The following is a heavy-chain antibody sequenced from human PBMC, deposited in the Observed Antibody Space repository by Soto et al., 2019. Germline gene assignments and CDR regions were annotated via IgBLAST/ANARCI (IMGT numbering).Heavy chain of an antibody. CDR3: ATSVEWSDAFDI. D-gene: IGHD3-3*01. Sequence: GVSVKVSCKVSGYTLTELSMHWVRQAPGKGLEWMGGFDPEDGETIYAQKFQGRVTMTEDTSTDTAYMELSSLRSEDTAVYYCATSVEWSDAFDIWGQGTMVTVSS. J-gene: IGHJ3*02. CDR2: FDPEDGET. V-gene: IGHV1-24*01. CDR1: GYTLTELS.